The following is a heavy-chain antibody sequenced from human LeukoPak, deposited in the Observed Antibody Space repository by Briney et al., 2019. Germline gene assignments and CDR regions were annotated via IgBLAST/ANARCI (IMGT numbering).Heavy chain of an antibody. CDR3: ARHAPLTIFGVVIIPRPGWFDP. J-gene: IGHJ5*02. D-gene: IGHD3-3*01. CDR2: IYHSGST. CDR1: GGSISSGGYY. V-gene: IGHV4-30-2*01. Sequence: SQTLSLTCTVSGGSISSGGYYWSWIRQPPGKGLEWIGYIYHSGSTYYNPSLKSRVTISVDTSKNQFSLKLSSVTAADTAVYYCARHAPLTIFGVVIIPRPGWFDPWGQGTLVTVSS.